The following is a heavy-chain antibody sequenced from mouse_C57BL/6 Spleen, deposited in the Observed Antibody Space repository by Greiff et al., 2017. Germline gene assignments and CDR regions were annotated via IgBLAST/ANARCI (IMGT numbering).Heavy chain of an antibody. V-gene: IGHV1-50*01. CDR2: IDPSDSYT. J-gene: IGHJ4*01. Sequence: QVQLQQPGAELVKPGASVKLSCKASGYTFTSYWMQWVKQRPGQGLEWIGEIDPSDSYTNYNQKFKGKATLTVDTSSSTAYMQLSSLTSEDSAVYYCARYEGYYVKAMDYWGQGTSVTVSS. D-gene: IGHD2-3*01. CDR3: ARYEGYYVKAMDY. CDR1: GYTFTSYW.